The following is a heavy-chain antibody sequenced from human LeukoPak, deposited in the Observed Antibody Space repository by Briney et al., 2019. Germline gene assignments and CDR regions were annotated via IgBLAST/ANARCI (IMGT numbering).Heavy chain of an antibody. CDR3: ARVQTYYDFWSGYYLYDY. CDR1: GFTFSSYA. J-gene: IGHJ4*02. D-gene: IGHD3-3*01. V-gene: IGHV3-64*01. CDR2: ISSNGGST. Sequence: GGSLRLSCAASGFTFSSYAMHWVRQAPGKGLEYVSAISSNGGSTYYANSVKGRFTISRDNSKNTLYLQMGSLRAEDMAVYYCARVQTYYDFWSGYYLYDYWGQGTLVTVSS.